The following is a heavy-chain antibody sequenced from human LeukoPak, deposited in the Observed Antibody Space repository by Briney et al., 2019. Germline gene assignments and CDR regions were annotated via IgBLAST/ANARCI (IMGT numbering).Heavy chain of an antibody. D-gene: IGHD3-10*01. Sequence: ASVKVSCKASGYTFTSYGISWVRQAPGQGLEWMGWISAYNGNTNYAQKLQGRVTMTTDTSTSTAYMELRSLRSDDTAVYYCARGVPPDTGRVAYYYGSAPNWFDPWGQGTLVTVSS. J-gene: IGHJ5*02. CDR2: ISAYNGNT. CDR1: GYTFTSYG. V-gene: IGHV1-18*01. CDR3: ARGVPPDTGRVAYYYGSAPNWFDP.